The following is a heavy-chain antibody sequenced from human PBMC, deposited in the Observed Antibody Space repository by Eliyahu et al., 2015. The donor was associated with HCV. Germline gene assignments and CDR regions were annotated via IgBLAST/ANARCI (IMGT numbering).Heavy chain of an antibody. V-gene: IGHV3-64D*06. D-gene: IGHD5/OR15-5a*01. CDR1: AFTFNNYP. Sequence: EVQLVESGGDLVQPGGSLRLSCSASAFTFNNYPIHWVRQAPGKGLGYVSGIISNGAETYYAESARGRFTISRDNSKSTLYLQMSSLRPEDTAVYYCVKFRCGYGICDPGLDSWGQGTLVTVS. CDR2: IISNGAET. J-gene: IGHJ4*02. CDR3: VKFRCGYGICDPGLDS.